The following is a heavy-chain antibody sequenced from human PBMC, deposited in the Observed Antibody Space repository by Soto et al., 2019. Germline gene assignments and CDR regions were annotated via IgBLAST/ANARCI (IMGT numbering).Heavy chain of an antibody. Sequence: GGSLRLSCAASGFTFSSYAMSWVRQAPGKGLEWVSAISGGGGSTYYADSVKGRFTISRDNAKNSLYLQMNSLRAEDTAVYYCARAIERQLVPNYWGQGTLVTVSS. V-gene: IGHV3-23*01. J-gene: IGHJ4*02. D-gene: IGHD6-6*01. CDR3: ARAIERQLVPNY. CDR1: GFTFSSYA. CDR2: ISGGGGST.